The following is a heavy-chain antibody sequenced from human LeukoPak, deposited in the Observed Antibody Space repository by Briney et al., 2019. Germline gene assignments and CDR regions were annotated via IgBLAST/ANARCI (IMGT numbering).Heavy chain of an antibody. D-gene: IGHD3-16*02. CDR2: ISAYSGGT. CDR3: ARDSGYDYIWGSYQLDAFDI. Sequence: ASVKVSCKASGYTFTNYGISWVRQAPGQGLEWMGWISAYSGGTNYAQKFQGRVTMTRDTSISTAYMELSRLRSDDTAVYYCARDSGYDYIWGSYQLDAFDIWGQGTMVTVSS. V-gene: IGHV1-2*02. J-gene: IGHJ3*02. CDR1: GYTFTNYG.